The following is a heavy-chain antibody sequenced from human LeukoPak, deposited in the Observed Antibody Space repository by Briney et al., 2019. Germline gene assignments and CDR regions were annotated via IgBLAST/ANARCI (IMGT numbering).Heavy chain of an antibody. CDR3: ARATRKADAFDI. CDR2: IYYSGST. V-gene: IGHV4-61*01. D-gene: IGHD1-14*01. J-gene: IGHJ3*02. Sequence: SETLCLTCTVSGGSVSSGSYYWSWIRQPPGKGLEWIGYIYYSGSTNYNPSVNSRVTISVDTSKNQFSLKLSSVTAADTAVYYCARATRKADAFDIWGQGTMVTVSS. CDR1: GGSVSSGSYY.